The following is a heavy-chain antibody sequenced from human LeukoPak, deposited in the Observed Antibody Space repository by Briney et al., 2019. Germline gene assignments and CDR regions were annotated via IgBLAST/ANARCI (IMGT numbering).Heavy chain of an antibody. V-gene: IGHV1-8*03. J-gene: IGHJ6*03. CDR1: GYTFTSYD. CDR2: MNPNSGNT. Sequence: ASVKVSCKASGYTFTSYDINWVRQATGQGLEWMGWMNPNSGNTGYAQKFQGRVTITRNTSISTAYMELSSLRSEDTAVYYCARTGYSSSWLGYYYYYMDVWGKGTTVTVSS. CDR3: ARTGYSSSWLGYYYYYMDV. D-gene: IGHD6-13*01.